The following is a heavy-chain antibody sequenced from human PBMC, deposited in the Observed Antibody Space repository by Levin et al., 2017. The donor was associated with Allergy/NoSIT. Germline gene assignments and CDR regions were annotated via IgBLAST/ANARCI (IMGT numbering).Heavy chain of an antibody. CDR1: GFTFGDYA. V-gene: IGHV3-49*03. D-gene: IGHD6-19*01. CDR3: SRPIAVAGMHFDP. Sequence: GGSLRLSSSASGFTFGDYATRWFRQAPGKALAWVGFIRSEAHGGTSEYAASVKGSFIISRDESKSIADLQMNSLKTADTAVYSCSRPIAVAGMHFDPWGQGTLVTVSS. CDR2: IRSEAHGGTS. J-gene: IGHJ5*02.